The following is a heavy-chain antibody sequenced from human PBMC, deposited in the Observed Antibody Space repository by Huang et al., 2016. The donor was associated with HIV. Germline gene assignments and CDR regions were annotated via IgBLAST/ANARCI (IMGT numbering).Heavy chain of an antibody. Sequence: EVQLLESGGGLVEPGGSLRLSCAASGFTFGSYAMSWVRQAPGRGLEWVSVMSGSCDITNYADSVKGRFTISRDNSKSTLYLQMNSLRAEDTAVYYCAKDLDYPDDAFDVWGQGTMVTVSS. V-gene: IGHV3-23*01. J-gene: IGHJ3*01. CDR2: MSGSCDIT. CDR3: AKDLDYPDDAFDV. D-gene: IGHD1-1*01. CDR1: GFTFGSYA.